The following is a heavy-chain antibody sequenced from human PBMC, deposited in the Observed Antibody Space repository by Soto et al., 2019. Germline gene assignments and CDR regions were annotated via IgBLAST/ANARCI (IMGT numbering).Heavy chain of an antibody. CDR1: NGSFGGFY. J-gene: IGHJ4*02. Sequence: PSETLSLTCEVYNGSFGGFYWSWVRQFPGKGLEWIGEISRSGTTNSNPSLKSRDTISLDTSNNNFSLTLRSVTDADTDIYYCARTSIEVYFDSWGQGTLVTVS. CDR2: ISRSGTT. CDR3: ARTSIEVYFDS. V-gene: IGHV4-34*01.